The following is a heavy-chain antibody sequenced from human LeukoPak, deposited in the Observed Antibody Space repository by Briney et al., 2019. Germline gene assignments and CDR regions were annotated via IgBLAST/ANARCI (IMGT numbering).Heavy chain of an antibody. Sequence: GRSLRLSCAASGFTFSSYAMHWVRQAPGKGLEWVAVISYDGSNKYYADSVKGRFTISRDNSKNTLYLQMNSLRAEDTAVYYCARVGPQWLDLDYWGQGTLVTVSS. V-gene: IGHV3-30-3*01. CDR1: GFTFSSYA. J-gene: IGHJ4*02. CDR2: ISYDGSNK. D-gene: IGHD6-19*01. CDR3: ARVGPQWLDLDY.